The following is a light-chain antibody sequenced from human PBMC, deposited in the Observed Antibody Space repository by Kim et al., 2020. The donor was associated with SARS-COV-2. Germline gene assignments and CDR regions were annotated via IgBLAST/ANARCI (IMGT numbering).Light chain of an antibody. J-gene: IGLJ2*01. CDR2: QDS. CDR3: QAWDSSTHVV. Sequence: VSPGQTASITCSGDKLGDKYACWYQQKPGQSPVLVIYQDSKRPSGIPERFSGSNSGNTATLTISGTQAMDEADYYCQAWDSSTHVVFGGGTQLTV. V-gene: IGLV3-1*01. CDR1: KLGDKY.